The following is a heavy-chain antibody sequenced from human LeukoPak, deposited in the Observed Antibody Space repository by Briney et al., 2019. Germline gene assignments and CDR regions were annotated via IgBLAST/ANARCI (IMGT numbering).Heavy chain of an antibody. CDR1: GFTFDDYA. Sequence: PGGSLRLSCAASGFTFDDYAMHWVRQAPGKGLEWVSGISWNSGSIGYADSVKGRFTISRDNAKNFLYLQMNSLRAEDTALYYCAKDIYSSSSGAFDIWGQGTMVTVSS. CDR3: AKDIYSSSSGAFDI. V-gene: IGHV3-9*01. CDR2: ISWNSGSI. J-gene: IGHJ3*02. D-gene: IGHD6-13*01.